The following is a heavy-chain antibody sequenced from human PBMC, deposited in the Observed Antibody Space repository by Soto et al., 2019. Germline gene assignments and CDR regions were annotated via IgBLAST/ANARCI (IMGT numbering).Heavy chain of an antibody. D-gene: IGHD6-19*01. CDR1: GFTFSSYA. CDR3: EVAGTSGYFDY. V-gene: IGHV3-30-3*01. J-gene: IGHJ4*02. Sequence: GGSLRLSCAASGFTFSSYAMHWVRQAPGKGLEWVAVISYDGSNKYYADSVKGRFTISRDNSKNTLYLQMNSLRAEDTAVYYCEVAGTSGYFDYWGQGTLVTVSS. CDR2: ISYDGSNK.